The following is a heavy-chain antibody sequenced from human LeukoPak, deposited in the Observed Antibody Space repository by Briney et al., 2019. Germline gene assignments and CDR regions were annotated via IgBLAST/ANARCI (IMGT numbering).Heavy chain of an antibody. V-gene: IGHV3-23*01. D-gene: IGHD5-24*01. Sequence: GASLRLSCAASGIILTNYAVSWVRQAPGKGLEWVAAISDSGTLDYADSVRGRFIISRDISKKMVYLQMNSLRAEDTAIYYCAKVNWARYTAHDDSWGRGTLVTVSS. J-gene: IGHJ5*01. CDR1: GIILTNYA. CDR2: ISDSGTL. CDR3: AKVNWARYTAHDDS.